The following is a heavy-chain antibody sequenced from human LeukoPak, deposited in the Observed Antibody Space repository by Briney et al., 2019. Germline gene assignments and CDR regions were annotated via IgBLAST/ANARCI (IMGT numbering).Heavy chain of an antibody. V-gene: IGHV4-4*07. Sequence: PSETLSLTCTVSGGSISPYYWNWIRQSAGKGLEWIGRTQSSGSTNYNPSLRGRLTISVDKSQNQFSLKLTSVTAADTAVYYCARAERQFYYDSSGSSYYYYMDVWGKGTTVAVSS. J-gene: IGHJ6*03. CDR3: ARAERQFYYDSSGSSYYYYMDV. D-gene: IGHD3-22*01. CDR1: GGSISPYY. CDR2: TQSSGST.